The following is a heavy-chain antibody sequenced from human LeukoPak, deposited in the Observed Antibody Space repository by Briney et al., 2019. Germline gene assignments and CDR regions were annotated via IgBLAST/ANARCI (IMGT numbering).Heavy chain of an antibody. CDR3: ARVAAVAGHNFDY. D-gene: IGHD6-19*01. CDR2: IYSGGST. Sequence: GGSLRLSCAASGFTFSSYAMSWVRQAPGKGLEWVSVIYSGGSTYYADSVKGRFTISRDNSKNTLYLQMNSLRAEDTAVYYCARVAAVAGHNFDYWGQGTLVTVSS. CDR1: GFTFSSYA. V-gene: IGHV3-53*01. J-gene: IGHJ4*02.